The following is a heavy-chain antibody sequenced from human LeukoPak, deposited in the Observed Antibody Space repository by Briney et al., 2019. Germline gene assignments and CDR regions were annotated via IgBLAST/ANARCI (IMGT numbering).Heavy chain of an antibody. Sequence: ASVKVSCKASGYTFTSYGISWVRQAPGQGLEWMGWISAYNGNTNYAQKLQGRVTMTTDTSTSTAYMALRSLRSDDTAVYYCAREVRDCSSTSCYLRAFDYWGQGTLVTVSS. D-gene: IGHD2-2*01. J-gene: IGHJ4*02. CDR1: GYTFTSYG. V-gene: IGHV1-18*01. CDR3: AREVRDCSSTSCYLRAFDY. CDR2: ISAYNGNT.